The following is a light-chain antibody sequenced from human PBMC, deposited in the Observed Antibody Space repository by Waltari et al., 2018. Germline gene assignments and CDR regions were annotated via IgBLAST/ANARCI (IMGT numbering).Light chain of an antibody. V-gene: IGKV3D-15*01. CDR3: QQYNNWPPLT. CDR2: GAS. J-gene: IGKJ4*01. Sequence: EIVMTQPPATLSVSPGERDTLSCRASQSVSSNLAWYQQKPGQAPRLLIYGASTRATGIPARFSGSGSGTEFTLTISSLQSEDFAVYYCQQYNNWPPLTFGGGTKVEIK. CDR1: QSVSSN.